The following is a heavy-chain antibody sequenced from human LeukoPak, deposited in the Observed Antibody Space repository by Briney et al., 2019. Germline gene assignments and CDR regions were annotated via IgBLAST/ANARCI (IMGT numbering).Heavy chain of an antibody. D-gene: IGHD2-8*02. CDR2: ICTAGDT. J-gene: IGHJ3*02. V-gene: IGHV3-13*01. Sequence: GGSLTLSCAASGFSFNTYDMHWVRQPPGEGLEWVSAICTAGDTYYPGSVTDRFTISRENPKNSSYLQMNNLRVGDTAVYDCARAARFLGSTGAHAFDIWGQRTMVTVST. CDR3: ARAARFLGSTGAHAFDI. CDR1: GFSFNTYD.